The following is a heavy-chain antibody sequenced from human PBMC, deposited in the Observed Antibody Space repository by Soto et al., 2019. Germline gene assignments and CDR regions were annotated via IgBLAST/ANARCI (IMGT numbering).Heavy chain of an antibody. CDR2: ISGSGGST. CDR3: AKDTPNLRNYGNDY. CDR1: GFTFSGYA. D-gene: IGHD1-7*01. Sequence: GGSLRLSCAASGFTFSGYAMSWVRQAPGKGLEWVSAISGSGGSTYYADSVKGRFTISRDNSKNTLYLQMNSLRAEDTAVYYCAKDTPNLRNYGNDYWGQGTLVTVSS. J-gene: IGHJ4*02. V-gene: IGHV3-23*01.